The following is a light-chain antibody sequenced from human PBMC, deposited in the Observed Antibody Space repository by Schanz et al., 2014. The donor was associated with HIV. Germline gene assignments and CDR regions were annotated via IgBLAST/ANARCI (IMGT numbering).Light chain of an antibody. J-gene: IGKJ1*01. CDR3: QRYDSVPWT. CDR1: QSIGDW. CDR2: KAS. Sequence: DIQMTQSPSTLSASVGDRIAITCRASQSIGDWLAWYQQKPGTAPTLLIYKASKLERGVPSRFSGSGSGTDFALTINSLQPDDSATYCCQRYDSVPWTFGQGTKVEIK. V-gene: IGKV1-5*03.